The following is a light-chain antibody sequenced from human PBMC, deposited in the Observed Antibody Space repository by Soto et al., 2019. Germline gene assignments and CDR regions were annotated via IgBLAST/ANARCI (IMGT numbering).Light chain of an antibody. CDR2: DAS. CDR1: QSIRNN. V-gene: IGKV3-11*01. J-gene: IGKJ3*01. CDR3: QQRSNWPRFT. Sequence: EIVLTQSPATLSLSPGERATLSCRASQSIRNNLAWYQHKPGQGPRLLIYDASNRATGVPARFSGSGSGTDFTLTISSLEPEDFAVYFCQQRSNWPRFTYGPGTKVDI.